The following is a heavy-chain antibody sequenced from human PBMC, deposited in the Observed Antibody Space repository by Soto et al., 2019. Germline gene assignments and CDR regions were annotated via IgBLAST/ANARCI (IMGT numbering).Heavy chain of an antibody. V-gene: IGHV3-11*01. CDR1: GFTFSDYY. CDR3: ARAQEDDYGDYFDY. Sequence: GGSLRLSCAASGFTFSDYYMSWIRQAPGKGLEWVSYISSSGSTIYYADSVKGRFTISRDNAKNSRYLQMNSLRAEDTAVYYCARAQEDDYGDYFDYWGQGTLVTVSS. CDR2: ISSSGSTI. J-gene: IGHJ4*02. D-gene: IGHD4-17*01.